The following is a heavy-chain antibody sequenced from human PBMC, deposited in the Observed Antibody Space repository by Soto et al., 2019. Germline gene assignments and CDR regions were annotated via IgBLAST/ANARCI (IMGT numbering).Heavy chain of an antibody. CDR1: GFTFSSYG. V-gene: IGHV3-33*01. CDR2: IWYDGSNK. Sequence: GGSLRLSCAASGFTFSSYGMHWVRQAPGKGLEWVAVIWYDGSNKYYADSVKGRFTISRDNSKNTLYLQMNSLRAEDTAVYYCAGDFWSGYPDVWGQGTTVTVSS. D-gene: IGHD3-3*01. J-gene: IGHJ6*02. CDR3: AGDFWSGYPDV.